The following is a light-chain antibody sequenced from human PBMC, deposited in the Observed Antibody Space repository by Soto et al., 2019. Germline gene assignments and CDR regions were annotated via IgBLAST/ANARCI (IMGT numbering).Light chain of an antibody. Sequence: EIVLTQSPATLSLSPGERATLSRRASQSVSSYFAWYQQKPGQAPRLLIYDASNRATGIPARFSGSGSGTDFTHTINSLEPEDSAVYYCQQRSNWSLTFGQGTTVEIK. CDR1: QSVSSY. CDR2: DAS. V-gene: IGKV3-11*01. J-gene: IGKJ1*01. CDR3: QQRSNWSLT.